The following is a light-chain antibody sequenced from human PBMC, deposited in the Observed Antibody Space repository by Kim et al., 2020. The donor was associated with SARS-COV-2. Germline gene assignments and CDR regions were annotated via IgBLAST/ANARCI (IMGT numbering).Light chain of an antibody. J-gene: IGKJ1*01. V-gene: IGKV1-27*01. CDR3: QKYNAAPWT. CDR2: AAS. Sequence: DIQLTQSPSSLSASVGDRVNITCRASQGISNSLAWFQQKPGKAPKVLIYAASTLQSGVPSRFSGSGSGTDSTLTISSLQPEDVATYYCQKYNAAPWTFGQGTKVDIK. CDR1: QGISNS.